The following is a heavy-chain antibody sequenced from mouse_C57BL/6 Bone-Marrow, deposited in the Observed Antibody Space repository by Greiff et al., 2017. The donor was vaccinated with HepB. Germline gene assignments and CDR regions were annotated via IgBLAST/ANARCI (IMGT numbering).Heavy chain of an antibody. CDR2: IYPGSGT. V-gene: IGHV1-55*01. Sequence: QVQLQQPGAELVKPGASVKMSCKASGYTFTSYWITWVKQRPGQGLEWIGDIYPGSGTNYNEKFKSKATLTVDTSSSTAYMQLSSLTSEDSAVYYCARRTHYYGSSCFDYWGQGTTLTVSS. CDR1: GYTFTSYW. J-gene: IGHJ2*01. CDR3: ARRTHYYGSSCFDY. D-gene: IGHD1-1*01.